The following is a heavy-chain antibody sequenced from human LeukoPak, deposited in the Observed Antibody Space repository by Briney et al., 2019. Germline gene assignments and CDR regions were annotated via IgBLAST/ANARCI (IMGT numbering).Heavy chain of an antibody. D-gene: IGHD3-22*01. J-gene: IGHJ2*01. CDR1: AFTFSSYS. CDR2: ISTSSSYI. Sequence: GGSLRLSCAASAFTFSSYSMNWVRQAPGKGLEWVSFISTSSSYIHYADSVKGGFTISRDNAKNSLYLQMNSLRAEDTAVYYCARTSDTSGRLYWYFDLWGRGTLVTVSS. V-gene: IGHV3-21*01. CDR3: ARTSDTSGRLYWYFDL.